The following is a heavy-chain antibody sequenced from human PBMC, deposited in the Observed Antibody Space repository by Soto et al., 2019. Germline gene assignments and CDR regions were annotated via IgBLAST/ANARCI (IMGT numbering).Heavy chain of an antibody. D-gene: IGHD6-13*01. V-gene: IGHV3-23*01. Sequence: VQLLESGGGLVQPGGSLRLSCAASGFTFSSYAMSWVRQAPGKGLEWVSAISGSGSSTYYADSVKGRFTISRDNSKNTLYLQMNSLRDEDTALYYCAKATAAAGTSSWFDPWGQGTLVTVSS. J-gene: IGHJ5*02. CDR1: GFTFSSYA. CDR2: ISGSGSST. CDR3: AKATAAAGTSSWFDP.